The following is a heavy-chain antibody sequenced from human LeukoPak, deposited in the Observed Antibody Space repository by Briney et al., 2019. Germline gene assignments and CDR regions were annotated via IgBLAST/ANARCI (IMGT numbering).Heavy chain of an antibody. CDR2: IKPDGSEQ. Sequence: GGSLRLSCVASGVTFTTYWMTWVRQAPGRGREWVATIKPDGSEQYYVDSVRGRFTISRDNAARSLYLQMHSLRDEDTALYYCAADRNWNLDFWGQGTLVTVSS. CDR1: GVTFTTYW. J-gene: IGHJ4*02. V-gene: IGHV3-7*01. D-gene: IGHD1-1*01. CDR3: AADRNWNLDF.